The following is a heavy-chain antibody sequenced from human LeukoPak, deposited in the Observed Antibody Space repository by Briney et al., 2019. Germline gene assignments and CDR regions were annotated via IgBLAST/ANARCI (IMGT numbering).Heavy chain of an antibody. CDR3: AKGTAMALDY. CDR1: GFTFSSYG. Sequence: PGRSLRLSCAASGFTFSSYGMHWVRQAPGKGLEWVAVISYDGSNKYYADSVKGRFTISRDNSKNTLYLQMNSLRAEDTAVYYCAKGTAMALDYWGQGTLVTVSS. D-gene: IGHD5-18*01. V-gene: IGHV3-30*18. J-gene: IGHJ4*02. CDR2: ISYDGSNK.